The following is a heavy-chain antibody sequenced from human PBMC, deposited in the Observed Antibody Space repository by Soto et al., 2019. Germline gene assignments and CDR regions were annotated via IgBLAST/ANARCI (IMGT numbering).Heavy chain of an antibody. CDR1: GGSISSGGYY. J-gene: IGHJ5*02. Sequence: PSEILSLTCTVSGGSISSGGYYWSWIRQHPGKGLEWIGYIYYSGSTYYNPSLKSRVTISVDTSKNQFSLKLSSVTAADTAVYYCARWETMVRGVIANWFDPWGQGTLVTVSS. CDR3: ARWETMVRGVIANWFDP. D-gene: IGHD3-10*01. CDR2: IYYSGST. V-gene: IGHV4-31*03.